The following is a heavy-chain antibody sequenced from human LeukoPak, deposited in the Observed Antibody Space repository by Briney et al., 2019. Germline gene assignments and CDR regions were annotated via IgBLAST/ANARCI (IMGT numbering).Heavy chain of an antibody. CDR1: GFTFTSYD. Sequence: GASVKVSCKASGFTFTSYDINWVRQATGQGLEWMGWMNPNSGNTGYAQKFQDRVTMTRNTSISTAYMELSLLRSEDTAVYYCARGCRDSRQFDYWGQGALVTVSS. V-gene: IGHV1-8*01. CDR2: MNPNSGNT. J-gene: IGHJ4*02. CDR3: ARGCRDSRQFDY. D-gene: IGHD3-10*01.